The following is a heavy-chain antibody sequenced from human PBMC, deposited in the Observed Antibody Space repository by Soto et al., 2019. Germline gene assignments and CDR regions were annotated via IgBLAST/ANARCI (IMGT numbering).Heavy chain of an antibody. CDR1: GFTFSIYG. D-gene: IGHD3-3*01. J-gene: IGHJ5*02. CDR2: ISYDGSNK. CDR3: PKDARFDFWSGSHLNWFDP. V-gene: IGHV3-30*18. Sequence: GALRLPGSASGFTFSIYGMHWVRQAPGKGLEWVAVISYDGSNKYYADSVKGRFTISRDNSKNTLYLQMNSLRAEDTAVYYCPKDARFDFWSGSHLNWFDPRGQGTMVT.